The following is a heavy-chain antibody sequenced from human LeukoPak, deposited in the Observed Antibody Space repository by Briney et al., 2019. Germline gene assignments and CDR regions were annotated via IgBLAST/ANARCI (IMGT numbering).Heavy chain of an antibody. J-gene: IGHJ5*02. Sequence: SVKVSCKASGGTFSSYAISWVRQAPGQGLEWMGGIIPIFGTANYAQKFQGRVTITADESTSTAYMELSSLRSEDTAVYYCARDSIAAAGIPGYNWFDPWGQGTLVTVSS. CDR3: ARDSIAAAGIPGYNWFDP. D-gene: IGHD6-13*01. CDR1: GGTFSSYA. CDR2: IIPIFGTA. V-gene: IGHV1-69*01.